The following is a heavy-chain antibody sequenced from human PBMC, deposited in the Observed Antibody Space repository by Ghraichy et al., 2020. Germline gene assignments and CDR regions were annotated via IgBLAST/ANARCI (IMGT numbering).Heavy chain of an antibody. D-gene: IGHD3-22*01. CDR1: GFTFSSYS. V-gene: IGHV3-48*02. Sequence: GESLNISCAASGFTFSSYSMNWVRQAPGKGLEWVSYISSSSSTIYYADSVKGRFTISRDNAKNSLYLQMNSLRDEDTAVYYCAREPLDSSGYCDYWGQGTLVTVSS. J-gene: IGHJ4*02. CDR2: ISSSSSTI. CDR3: AREPLDSSGYCDY.